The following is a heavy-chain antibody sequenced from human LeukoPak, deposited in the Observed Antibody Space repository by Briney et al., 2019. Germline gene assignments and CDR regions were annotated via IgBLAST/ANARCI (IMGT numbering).Heavy chain of an antibody. CDR3: GREPRIVGATTLGDY. D-gene: IGHD1-26*01. CDR1: GFTFSSYW. V-gene: IGHV3-7*01. CDR2: IKQDGSEK. J-gene: IGHJ4*02. Sequence: PGGSLRLSCAASGFTFSSYWMTWVRQAPGKGLEWVANIKQDGSEKYYVDSVKGRFTISRDNAKNSLYPQMNSLRAEDTAVYYCGREPRIVGATTLGDYWGQGTLVTVSS.